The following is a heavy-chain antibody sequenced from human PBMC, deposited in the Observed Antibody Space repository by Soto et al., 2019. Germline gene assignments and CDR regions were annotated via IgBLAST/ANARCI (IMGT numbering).Heavy chain of an antibody. J-gene: IGHJ4*02. CDR1: GYTFASYA. CDR2: ISAYNGNT. V-gene: IGHV1-18*01. CDR3: ARDPPPPDY. Sequence: QVQLVQSGAEVKKPGASVKVSCKASGYTFASYAISWMRQAPGQGLEWMGWISAYNGNTNYAQKLQGRVTMTTDTSPSTAYMELRSVRSDDTAVYYCARDPPPPDYWGQGTVVTVSS.